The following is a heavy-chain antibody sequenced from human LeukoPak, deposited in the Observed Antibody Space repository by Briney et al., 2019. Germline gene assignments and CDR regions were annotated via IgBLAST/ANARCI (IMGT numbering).Heavy chain of an antibody. D-gene: IGHD3-22*01. CDR1: GITLSNYG. Sequence: GGSLRLSCAVSGITLSNYGMSWVRQAPGKGLEWVAGISDSCGRTNYADSVKGRFTISRDNPKNTLYLQMNSLRAEDTAVYFCAKRGVVIRVILVGFHKEAYYFDSWGQGALVTVSS. CDR3: AKRGVVIRVILVGFHKEAYYFDS. V-gene: IGHV3-23*01. J-gene: IGHJ4*02. CDR2: ISDSCGRT.